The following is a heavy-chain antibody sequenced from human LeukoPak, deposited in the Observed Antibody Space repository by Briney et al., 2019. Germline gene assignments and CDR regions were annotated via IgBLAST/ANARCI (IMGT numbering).Heavy chain of an antibody. Sequence: PGGSLRLSCAASGFTFSDYTMHWVRQAPGKGLEWVAVIWYDGSNKYYADSVKGRFTISRDNSKNTLYLQMNGLRAEDTAVYYCARDYLGAAIFGVVGKDYYYGMDVWGQGTTVTVSS. CDR3: ARDYLGAAIFGVVGKDYYYGMDV. V-gene: IGHV3-33*08. CDR1: GFTFSDYT. CDR2: IWYDGSNK. D-gene: IGHD3-3*01. J-gene: IGHJ6*02.